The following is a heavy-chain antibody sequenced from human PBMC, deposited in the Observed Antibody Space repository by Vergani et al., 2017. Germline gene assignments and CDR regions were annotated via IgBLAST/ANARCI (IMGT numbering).Heavy chain of an antibody. CDR1: GGSFSGYC. D-gene: IGHD3-22*01. Sequence: QVQLQQWGAGLLKPSETLSLTCAVYGGSFSGYCWSWIRQPPGKGLEWIGEINHSGSTNYNPSLKSRVTISVDTSKNQFSLKLSSVTAADTAVYYCARTFYDSSGYIWGNWFDPWGQGTLVTVSS. V-gene: IGHV4-34*01. CDR3: ARTFYDSSGYIWGNWFDP. J-gene: IGHJ5*02. CDR2: INHSGST.